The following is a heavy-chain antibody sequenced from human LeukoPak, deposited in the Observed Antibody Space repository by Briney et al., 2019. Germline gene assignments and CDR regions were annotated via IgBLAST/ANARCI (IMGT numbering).Heavy chain of an antibody. CDR2: ISSNGGST. CDR3: ARGPLYYYYYMDV. V-gene: IGHV3-64*01. Sequence: GGSLRLSCAASGFTFSSYAMHWVRQAPGKGLEYVSAISSNGGSTYYANSVKGRFTISRDDSKNTLYLQMGSLRAEDMAVYYCARGPLYYYYYMDVWGKGTTVTVSS. J-gene: IGHJ6*03. CDR1: GFTFSSYA.